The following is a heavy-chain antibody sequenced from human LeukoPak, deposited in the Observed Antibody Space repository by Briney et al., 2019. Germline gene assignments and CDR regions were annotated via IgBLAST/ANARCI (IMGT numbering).Heavy chain of an antibody. CDR1: GYTFTGYY. J-gene: IGHJ4*02. D-gene: IGHD4-17*01. V-gene: IGHV1-2*06. Sequence: ASVKVSCKASGYTFTGYYMHWVRQAPGQGLEWMGRINPNSGGTNYAQKFQGRVTMIRDTSISTAYMELSRLTSDDTAIYYCARPRGGLYGDPVTIFDYWGQGTLVTVSS. CDR3: ARPRGGLYGDPVTIFDY. CDR2: INPNSGGT.